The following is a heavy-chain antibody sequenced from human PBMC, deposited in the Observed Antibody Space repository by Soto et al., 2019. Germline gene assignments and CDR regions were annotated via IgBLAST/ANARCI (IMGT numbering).Heavy chain of an antibody. D-gene: IGHD6-19*01. CDR3: AKDPAHVNSSGYY. CDR2: IQSGGST. V-gene: IGHV3-66*01. Sequence: GGSLRLSCAASGFTVSSKYMSWVRQAPGKGLEWVSLIQSGGSTFYADSVKGRFTISRDNSKNTLYLQMNSLRAEDTAVYYCAKDPAHVNSSGYYWGQGTLVTVSS. CDR1: GFTVSSKY. J-gene: IGHJ4*02.